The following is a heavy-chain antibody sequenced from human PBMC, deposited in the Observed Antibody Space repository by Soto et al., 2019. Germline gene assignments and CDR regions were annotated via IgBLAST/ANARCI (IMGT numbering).Heavy chain of an antibody. CDR1: GFSFSTYA. D-gene: IGHD4-17*01. J-gene: IGHJ1*01. Sequence: GGSLRLSCAASGFSFSTYAMNWVRQAPGKGLEWVSVISGSGDTTYYADSVKGRFTISRDNSKDTLYLQMNRLTAEDTALYYCAKRDTVTAKYFQHWGQGTLVTVSS. V-gene: IGHV3-23*01. CDR3: AKRDTVTAKYFQH. CDR2: ISGSGDTT.